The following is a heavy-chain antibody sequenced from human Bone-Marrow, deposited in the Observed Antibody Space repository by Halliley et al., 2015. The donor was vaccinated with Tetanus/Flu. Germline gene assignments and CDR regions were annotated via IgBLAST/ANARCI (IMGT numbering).Heavy chain of an antibody. CDR2: IYPGDPDT. V-gene: IGHV5-51*01. J-gene: IGHJ4*02. D-gene: IGHD3-22*01. Sequence: WRGAIYPGDPDTRYRPSFQGQVTISADKSISTAYPQWSSLKASDTAMYFCARDTRGYYYHFDYWGQGTLVTVSS. CDR3: ARDTRGYYYHFDY.